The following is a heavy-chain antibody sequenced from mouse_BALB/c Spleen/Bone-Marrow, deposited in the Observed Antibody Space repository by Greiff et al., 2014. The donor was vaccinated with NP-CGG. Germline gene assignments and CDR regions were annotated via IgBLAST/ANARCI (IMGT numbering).Heavy chain of an antibody. CDR3: ARFPMDY. CDR2: IRNKAYGYTT. V-gene: IGHV7-3*02. J-gene: IGHJ4*01. CDR1: GFTFTDYY. Sequence: EVKLVESGGGSVQPGGSLRLSCTTSGFTFTDYYMSWVRQPPGKALEWLAFIRNKAYGYTTEYSASVRGRFTISRDNSQSILYLQMNTLRAEDSATYYCARFPMDYWGQGTSVTVSS.